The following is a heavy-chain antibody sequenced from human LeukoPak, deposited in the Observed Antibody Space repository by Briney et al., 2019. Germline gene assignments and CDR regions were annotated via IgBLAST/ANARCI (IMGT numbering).Heavy chain of an antibody. D-gene: IGHD6-6*01. V-gene: IGHV3-23*01. CDR1: GFTFSNYA. CDR3: AKDREAARPMLFDY. Sequence: GGSLRLSCAASGFTFSNYAMTWVRQATGKGLEWVSSLRGDGSATYYADSVKGRFTISRDNSKNTLYLQMNSLRAEDTAVYYCAKDREAARPMLFDYWGQGTLVTVSS. J-gene: IGHJ4*02. CDR2: LRGDGSAT.